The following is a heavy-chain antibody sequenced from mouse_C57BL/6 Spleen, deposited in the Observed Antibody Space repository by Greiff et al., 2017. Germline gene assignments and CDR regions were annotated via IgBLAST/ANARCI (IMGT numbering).Heavy chain of an antibody. Sequence: QVQLQQSGAELVKPGASVKISCKASGYAFSSYWMNWVKQRPGKGLEWIGQIYPGDGDTNYNGKFKGKATLTADKSSSTAYMQLSSLTSEDSAVYFCARSPYYSNPLYAMDYWGQGTSVTVSS. CDR1: GYAFSSYW. J-gene: IGHJ4*01. CDR2: IYPGDGDT. D-gene: IGHD2-5*01. CDR3: ARSPYYSNPLYAMDY. V-gene: IGHV1-80*01.